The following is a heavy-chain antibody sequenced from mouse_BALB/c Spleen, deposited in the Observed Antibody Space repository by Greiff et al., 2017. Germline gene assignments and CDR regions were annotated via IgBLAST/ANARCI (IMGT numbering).Heavy chain of an antibody. V-gene: IGHV5-4*02. D-gene: IGHD1-1*01. CDR1: GFTFSDYY. Sequence: EVKVVESGGGLVKPGGSLKLSCAASGFTFSDYYMYWVRQTPEKRLEWVATISDGGSYTYYPDSVKGRFTISRDNAKNNLYLQMSSLKSEDTAMYYCARGGYGSSPLFAYWGQGTLVTVSA. CDR3: ARGGYGSSPLFAY. J-gene: IGHJ3*01. CDR2: ISDGGSYT.